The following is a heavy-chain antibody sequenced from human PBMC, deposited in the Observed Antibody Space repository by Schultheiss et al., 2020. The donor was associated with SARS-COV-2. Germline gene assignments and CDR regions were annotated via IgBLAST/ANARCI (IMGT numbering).Heavy chain of an antibody. J-gene: IGHJ4*02. CDR1: GYTFTNYY. D-gene: IGHD6-19*01. V-gene: IGHV1-46*01. CDR3: ARDRRSSGWYRAGYYFDY. CDR2: INPRGGST. Sequence: ASVKVSCKAAGYTFTNYYMNWVRQAPGHGLEWMGIINPRGGSTRFAQKFQGRVTVTRDTSTSTVYMELSRLRSDDTAVYYCARDRRSSGWYRAGYYFDYWGQGTLVTVSS.